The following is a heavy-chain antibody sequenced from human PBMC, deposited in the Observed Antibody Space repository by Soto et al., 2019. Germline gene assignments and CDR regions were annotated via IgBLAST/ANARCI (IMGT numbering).Heavy chain of an antibody. V-gene: IGHV1-46*01. J-gene: IGHJ4*02. CDR1: GYTFPHYY. Sequence: QVQLMQSGAEVKKPGASVRVSCKASGYTFPHYYVHWGRQAPGQGLEWMGFINPNGGSTTYAQKFQGRFTVTTDTSTRTVYMQLSSLRSEDTAVFYCARSAPYDYWGQGTLVTVSS. CDR3: ARSAPYDY. CDR2: INPNGGST.